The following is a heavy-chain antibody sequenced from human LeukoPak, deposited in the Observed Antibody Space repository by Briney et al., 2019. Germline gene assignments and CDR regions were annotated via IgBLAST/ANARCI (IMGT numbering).Heavy chain of an antibody. D-gene: IGHD6-13*01. CDR3: AREEIAAGAFDI. CDR1: GFTVSSNY. Sequence: GGSLRLSCAASGFTVSSNYMSWVRQAPGKGLGWVSVIYSGGSTYYADSVKGRFTISRDNSKNTLYLQMNSLRAENTAVYYCAREEIAAGAFDIWGQGTMVTVSS. J-gene: IGHJ3*02. V-gene: IGHV3-53*01. CDR2: IYSGGST.